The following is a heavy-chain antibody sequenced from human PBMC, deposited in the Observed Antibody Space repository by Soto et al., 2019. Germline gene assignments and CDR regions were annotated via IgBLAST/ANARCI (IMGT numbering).Heavy chain of an antibody. CDR1: GYTFTSYD. D-gene: IGHD2-21*01. J-gene: IGHJ3*02. CDR3: AILGGESLFVGACAFYI. V-gene: IGHV1-8*01. Sequence: QVPLVQSGAEVKKPGASVKVSCKASGYTFTSYDINWVRQAPGQGLEWMGWMNPNSGNTGYAQKFQGRDTMTRHTSISTAYMELSSLRSEDTAVYYCAILGGESLFVGACAFYIWGQGTMVTVSS. CDR2: MNPNSGNT.